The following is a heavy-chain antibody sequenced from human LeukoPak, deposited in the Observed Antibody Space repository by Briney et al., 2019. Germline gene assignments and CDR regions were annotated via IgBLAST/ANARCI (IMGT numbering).Heavy chain of an antibody. Sequence: ASVKVSCKASGYTFTTYGISWVRQAPGQGLEWMGWISAYNGNTNYAQKFQGRVTMTTDTSTSTAYMELRSLRSDDTAVYYCARAPPVTVTTFFDYWGQGTLVTVSS. CDR2: ISAYNGNT. D-gene: IGHD4-17*01. CDR3: ARAPPVTVTTFFDY. CDR1: GYTFTTYG. V-gene: IGHV1-18*01. J-gene: IGHJ4*02.